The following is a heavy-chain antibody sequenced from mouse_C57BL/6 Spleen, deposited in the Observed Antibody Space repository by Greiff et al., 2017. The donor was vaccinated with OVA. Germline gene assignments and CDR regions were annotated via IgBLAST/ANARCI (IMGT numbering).Heavy chain of an antibody. V-gene: IGHV5-17*01. Sequence: EVKLVESGGGLVKPGGSLKLSCAASGFTFSDYGMHWVRQAPEKGLEWVAYISSGSSTIYYADTVKGRFTISRDNAKNTLFLQMTSLRSEDTAMYYCAREVLYYGSSYYFDYWGQGTTLTVSS. J-gene: IGHJ2*01. CDR2: ISSGSSTI. CDR1: GFTFSDYG. D-gene: IGHD1-1*01. CDR3: AREVLYYGSSYYFDY.